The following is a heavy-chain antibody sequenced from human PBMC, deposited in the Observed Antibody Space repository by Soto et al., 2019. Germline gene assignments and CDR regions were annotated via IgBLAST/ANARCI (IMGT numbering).Heavy chain of an antibody. V-gene: IGHV4-30-4*08. CDR2: IHHSGSI. Sequence: QVQLQQSGPGLVKPSQTLSLTCTVSGDSISSDYYHWTWIRQSPGQGLEWIGYIHHSGSILYNPSLKSRVTISVDTSTIQFAHHPTSLTAADTAVYFYAREDDGGDSLDACGQGTTVTVSS. CDR3: AREDDGGDSLDA. J-gene: IGHJ6*02. CDR1: GDSISSDYYH. D-gene: IGHD1-1*01.